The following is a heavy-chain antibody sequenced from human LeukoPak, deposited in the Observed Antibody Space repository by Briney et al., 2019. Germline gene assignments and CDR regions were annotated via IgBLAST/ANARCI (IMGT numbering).Heavy chain of an antibody. CDR1: GGSLSGYY. J-gene: IGHJ4*02. CDR2: INHSGST. V-gene: IGHV4-34*01. Sequence: SETLSLTCAVYGGSLSGYYWSWIRQPPEKGLEWIGEINHSGSTNYNPSLKSRVTISVDTSKKQFSLQLSSVTAADTAVYYCARAGYWGLTVDYWGQGTLVTVSS. D-gene: IGHD7-27*01. CDR3: ARAGYWGLTVDY.